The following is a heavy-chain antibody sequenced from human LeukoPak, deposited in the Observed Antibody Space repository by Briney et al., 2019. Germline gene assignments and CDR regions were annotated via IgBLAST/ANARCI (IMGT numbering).Heavy chain of an antibody. V-gene: IGHV3-23*01. CDR3: AKDLGGQYGLDYFDY. CDR1: GFTFSSYA. J-gene: IGHJ4*02. CDR2: ISGSGGST. Sequence: GGSLRLSCAASGFTFSSYAMSLVRQAPGKGLEWVSGISGSGGSTYYADSVKGRFTISRDNSKNTLYLQMNSLRAEDTAVYYCAKDLGGQYGLDYFDYWGQGTLVTVSS. D-gene: IGHD3-16*01.